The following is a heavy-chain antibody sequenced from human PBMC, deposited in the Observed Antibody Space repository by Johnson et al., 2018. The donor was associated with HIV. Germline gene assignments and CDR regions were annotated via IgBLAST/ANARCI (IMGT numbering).Heavy chain of an antibody. V-gene: IGHV3-73*02. CDR1: GFTFSGSA. Sequence: VQLVESGGGLVQPGGSLTLSCAASGFTFSGSAIHWVRQASGKGLEWVGRIRSKANSYATAYAASVKGRFTISRDDSKNTAYLQMNSLKIEDTAVYYCTRSDSTYYNFWSGYYTGAFDIWGQGTMVTVSS. J-gene: IGHJ3*02. CDR3: TRSDSTYYNFWSGYYTGAFDI. CDR2: IRSKANSYAT. D-gene: IGHD3-3*01.